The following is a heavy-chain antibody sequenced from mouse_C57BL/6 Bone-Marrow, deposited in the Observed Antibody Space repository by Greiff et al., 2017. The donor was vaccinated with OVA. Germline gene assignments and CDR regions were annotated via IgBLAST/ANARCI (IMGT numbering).Heavy chain of an antibody. CDR3: ARSDYDYPSYYAMDY. CDR2: IDPSDSET. V-gene: IGHV1-52*01. Sequence: QVQLQQSGAELVRPGSSVKLSCKASGYTFTSYWMHWVKQRPIQGLEWIGNIDPSDSETHYNQKFKDKATLPVDKSSSTAYMQLSSLTSEDSAVYYCARSDYDYPSYYAMDYWGQGTSVTVSS. J-gene: IGHJ4*01. CDR1: GYTFTSYW. D-gene: IGHD2-4*01.